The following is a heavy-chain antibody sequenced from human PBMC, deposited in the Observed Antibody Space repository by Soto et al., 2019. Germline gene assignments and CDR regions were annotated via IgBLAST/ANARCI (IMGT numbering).Heavy chain of an antibody. V-gene: IGHV3-30*18. CDR1: GFPFSDYA. D-gene: IGHD3-10*01. CDR3: AKALRGGCDY. Sequence: QVQLVESGGGVVQPGRSLRLSCAASGFPFSDYAMHWVRQAPGKGLEWVAVISFDGSNTYYADSVKGRFTVSRDNSKHTLSLQMNSLRSDDTALFYWAKALRGGCDYWGQGALVTVSS. J-gene: IGHJ4*02. CDR2: ISFDGSNT.